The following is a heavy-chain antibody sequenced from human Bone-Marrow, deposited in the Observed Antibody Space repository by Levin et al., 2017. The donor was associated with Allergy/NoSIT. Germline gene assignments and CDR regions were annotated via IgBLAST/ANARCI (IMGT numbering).Heavy chain of an antibody. V-gene: IGHV4-4*02. CDR2: IYHTGTS. D-gene: IGHD3-3*02. CDR1: GGPISSSNW. J-gene: IGHJ4*02. Sequence: SQTLSLTCDVSGGPISSSNWWGWVRQPPGKGLEWIGEIYHTGTSNYNPSLKSRVTISVDTSKNHFSLKLTSVTAADTAVYFCVRFSTSPGVGQYFDSWGQGVLVTVSS. CDR3: VRFSTSPGVGQYFDS.